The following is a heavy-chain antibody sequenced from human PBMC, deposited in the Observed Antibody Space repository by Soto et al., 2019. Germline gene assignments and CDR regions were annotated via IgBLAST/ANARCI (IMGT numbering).Heavy chain of an antibody. Sequence: QVQLVQSGAEVKKPGASVKVSCKASGYTFTIYGISWVRQAPGQGLEWMGWISGYNGNTDYAQNLQDRVTLTTDASTSSLYMDLRSLRSDDTAVYYCARVDYYDSSGDYGYWGQGTLITVSS. D-gene: IGHD3-22*01. J-gene: IGHJ4*02. CDR3: ARVDYYDSSGDYGY. V-gene: IGHV1-18*04. CDR2: ISGYNGNT. CDR1: GYTFTIYG.